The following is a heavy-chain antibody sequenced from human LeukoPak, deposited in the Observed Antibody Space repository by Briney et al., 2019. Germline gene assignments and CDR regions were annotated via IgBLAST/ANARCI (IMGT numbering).Heavy chain of an antibody. Sequence: GGSLRLSCAASGFTFSSYGMHWVRQAPGKGLEWVAFIRYDGSIKDYADSVKGRFTISRDNSKNTLYLQMNSLRAEDTAVYYCAKDFDTDGLDYWGQGTLVTVSS. V-gene: IGHV3-30*02. CDR2: IRYDGSIK. J-gene: IGHJ4*02. CDR3: AKDFDTDGLDY. CDR1: GFTFSSYG. D-gene: IGHD5-18*01.